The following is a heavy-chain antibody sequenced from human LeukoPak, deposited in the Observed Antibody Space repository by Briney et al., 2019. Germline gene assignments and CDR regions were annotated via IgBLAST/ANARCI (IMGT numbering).Heavy chain of an antibody. J-gene: IGHJ4*02. V-gene: IGHV3-30*02. CDR3: AKDRKVFYDSSGSDY. CDR2: IRNDGSII. D-gene: IGHD3-22*01. CDR1: GFAFSSYG. Sequence: GGSLRLSCAASGFAFSSYGMHWIRQAPGKGLEWVAFIRNDGSIIYNADSVKGRFTISRDNSKNTLYLQMNSLRAEDTAIYYCAKDRKVFYDSSGSDYWGQGTLVTVSS.